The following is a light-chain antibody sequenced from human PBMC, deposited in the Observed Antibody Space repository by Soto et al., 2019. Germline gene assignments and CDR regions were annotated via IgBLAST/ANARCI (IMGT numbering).Light chain of an antibody. CDR1: SSDVGGYNY. CDR3: CSFAGRSTFWV. J-gene: IGLJ3*02. CDR2: DVI. Sequence: QSALTQPASVSGSPGQSITISCTGTSSDVGGYNYVSWFQQHPGKAPKLMIFDVIKRPSGVPDRFSGSKSGNTASLTISGLQAEDEAEYFCCSFAGRSTFWVFGGGTKVTVL. V-gene: IGLV2-11*01.